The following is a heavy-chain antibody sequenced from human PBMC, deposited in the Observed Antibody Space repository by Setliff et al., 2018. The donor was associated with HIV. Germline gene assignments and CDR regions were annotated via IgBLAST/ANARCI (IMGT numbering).Heavy chain of an antibody. D-gene: IGHD3-3*01. V-gene: IGHV7-4-1*01. CDR2: INTNTGNP. Sequence: ASVKVSCKASGYSLTSYSINWVRQAPGQGLEWMGYINTNTGNPTYAQGFTGRFVFSVDTPVSTAYLQIFSLKAEDTAVYYCTRDHTPPPNYDFWSGQIDLRNIFYYMDVWAQGARSPS. J-gene: IGHJ6*03. CDR1: GYSLTSYS. CDR3: TRDHTPPPNYDFWSGQIDLRNIFYYMDV.